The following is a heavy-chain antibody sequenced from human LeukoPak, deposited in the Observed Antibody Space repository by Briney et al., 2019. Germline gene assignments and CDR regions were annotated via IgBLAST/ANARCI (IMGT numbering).Heavy chain of an antibody. CDR2: INHSGST. CDR1: GGSFSGYY. CDR3: ARDLISITIFGVVSRYFDY. V-gene: IGHV4-34*01. D-gene: IGHD3-3*01. Sequence: SETLSLTCAVYGGSFSGYYWSWIRQPPGKGLEWIGEINHSGSTNYNPSLKSRVTISVDTSKNQFSLKLSSVTAADTAVYYCARDLISITIFGVVSRYFDYWGQGTLVTVSS. J-gene: IGHJ4*02.